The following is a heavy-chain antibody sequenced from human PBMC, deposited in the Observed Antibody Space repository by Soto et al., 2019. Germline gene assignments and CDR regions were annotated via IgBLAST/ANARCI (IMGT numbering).Heavy chain of an antibody. CDR2: INGDGST. V-gene: IGHV3-74*01. D-gene: IGHD3-10*01. Sequence: EVQLVESGGGLVQPGGSLRLPCAASGFTIRNYWMHWVRQVPGKGLVWVSRINGDGSTNYADSVKGRFTISSDNAKNTLYLQMNTLRVEDTAVYYCARDSPLVRGVGFDYWGPGTLVTVSS. CDR1: GFTIRNYW. CDR3: ARDSPLVRGVGFDY. J-gene: IGHJ4*02.